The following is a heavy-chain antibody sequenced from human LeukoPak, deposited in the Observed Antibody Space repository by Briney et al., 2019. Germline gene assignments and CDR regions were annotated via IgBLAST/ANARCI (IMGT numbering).Heavy chain of an antibody. Sequence: GGSLRLSYAASGITFSSYWMHWVRQAPGKGLVWVSHINSDGSSTNYADSVKGRFTISRDNAKNTLFLQMNSLRAEDTAVYYCARVPSSGWYFDYWGQGTLVTVSS. V-gene: IGHV3-74*01. CDR3: ARVPSSGWYFDY. J-gene: IGHJ4*02. CDR2: INSDGSST. D-gene: IGHD6-19*01. CDR1: GITFSSYW.